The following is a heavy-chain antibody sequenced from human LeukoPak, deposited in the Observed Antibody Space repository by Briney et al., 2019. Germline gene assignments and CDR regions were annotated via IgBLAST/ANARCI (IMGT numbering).Heavy chain of an antibody. V-gene: IGHV3-30*02. CDR1: GFTLSSYG. D-gene: IGHD3-22*01. CDR2: IRYDGSNK. Sequence: GGSLRLSCAASGFTLSSYGMHWVRQAPGKGLEWVAFIRYDGSNKYYADSVKGRFTISRDNSKNTLYLQMNSLRAEDTAVYYCANARQCYYDSSGPWDYWGQGTLVIVSS. CDR3: ANARQCYYDSSGPWDY. J-gene: IGHJ4*02.